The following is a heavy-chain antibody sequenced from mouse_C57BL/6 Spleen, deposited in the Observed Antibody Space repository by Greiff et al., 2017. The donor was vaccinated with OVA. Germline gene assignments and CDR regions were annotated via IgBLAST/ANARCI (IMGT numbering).Heavy chain of an antibody. CDR1: GYSFTGYY. J-gene: IGHJ2*01. D-gene: IGHD2-2*01. Sequence: EVQLQQSGPELVKPGASVKISCKASGYSFTGYYMNWVKQSPEKSLEWIGEINPSTGGTTYNQKFKAKATLTVDKSSSTAYMQLSSLTSEDSAVYYCAREGYDNYWGQGTTLTVSS. V-gene: IGHV1-42*01. CDR3: AREGYDNY. CDR2: INPSTGGT.